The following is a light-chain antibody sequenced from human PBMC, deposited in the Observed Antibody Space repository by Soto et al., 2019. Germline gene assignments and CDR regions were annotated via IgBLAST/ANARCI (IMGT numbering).Light chain of an antibody. CDR2: EAS. J-gene: IGKJ4*01. Sequence: EIVLPQSPTPLSLSPGERATLSCRASQTVSSSLAWYQQKPGQAPRLLIYEASNRATGIPARFSGSGSGADFTLTISSLEPEDFALYYCQQHINWPLTFGGGTKVDNK. CDR3: QQHINWPLT. CDR1: QTVSSS. V-gene: IGKV3-11*01.